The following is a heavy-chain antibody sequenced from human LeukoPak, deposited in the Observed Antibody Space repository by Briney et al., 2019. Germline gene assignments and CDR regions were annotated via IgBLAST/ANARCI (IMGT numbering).Heavy chain of an antibody. CDR1: GFTFSSYA. J-gene: IGHJ4*02. CDR3: ARAYLGSGSYFFDY. CDR2: ISYDGSNK. Sequence: GGSLRLSCAASGFTFSSYAMHWVRQAPGKGLEWVAVISYDGSNKYYADSVKGRFTISRDNSKNTLYLQMNSLRAEDTAVYYCARAYLGSGSYFFDYWGQGTLVTVSS. D-gene: IGHD3-10*01. V-gene: IGHV3-30*04.